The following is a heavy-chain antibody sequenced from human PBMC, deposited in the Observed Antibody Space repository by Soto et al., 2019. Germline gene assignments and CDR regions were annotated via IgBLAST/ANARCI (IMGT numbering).Heavy chain of an antibody. CDR2: ISSSSSTV. V-gene: IGHV3-48*01. CDR3: ARGGAARPDY. Sequence: GGSLRLSCAASGFSFSSYGMNWVRQAPGKGLEWVSYISSSSSTVSYADSVKGRLTISRDNARNSMYLQMNSLRVEDMAVYYCARGGAARPDYWAQGTLVTVSS. CDR1: GFSFSSYG. J-gene: IGHJ4*02.